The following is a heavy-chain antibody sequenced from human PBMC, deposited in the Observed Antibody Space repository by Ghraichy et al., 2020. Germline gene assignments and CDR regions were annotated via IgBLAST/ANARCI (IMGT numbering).Heavy chain of an antibody. CDR1: GFTVSSSY. Sequence: GGSLRLSCAASGFTVSSSYMSLVRQAPGKGLEWVSLIYSGDRTYYADSVKGRFTISRDNSRNALYLQMNSLRAEDTAVYYCARDRGVTYSDYWGQGTLVTVSS. J-gene: IGHJ4*02. D-gene: IGHD2-21*02. CDR2: IYSGDRT. CDR3: ARDRGVTYSDY. V-gene: IGHV3-53*01.